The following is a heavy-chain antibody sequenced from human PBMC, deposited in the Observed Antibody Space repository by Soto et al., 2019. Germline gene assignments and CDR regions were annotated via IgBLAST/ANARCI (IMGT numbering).Heavy chain of an antibody. J-gene: IGHJ4*02. D-gene: IGHD2-2*01. CDR1: GFTFSNYG. CDR2: IWFDGGNK. Sequence: GGSLRLSCAASGFTFSNYGMHWVRQAPGKGLEWVAVIWFDGGNKYYADSVKGRFTISRDNSKNTLYLQMNSLRAEDAAVYSCAKAGYCVSTSCYFPFDYWGQGTLVIVSS. V-gene: IGHV3-33*06. CDR3: AKAGYCVSTSCYFPFDY.